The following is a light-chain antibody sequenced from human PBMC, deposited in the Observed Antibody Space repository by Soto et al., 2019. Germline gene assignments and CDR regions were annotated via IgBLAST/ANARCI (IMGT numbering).Light chain of an antibody. Sequence: QSVLTQPPSVSGAPGQRVTISCTGTSSNIGAGYDVHWYQQFPGTAPTLLIYGNRNRPSGVPHRFSGSKSGTSASLAITGLQAEDEATYYCQSCDSSLSGSGVFGTGTKVT. V-gene: IGLV1-40*01. J-gene: IGLJ1*01. CDR3: QSCDSSLSGSGV. CDR2: GNR. CDR1: SSNIGAGYD.